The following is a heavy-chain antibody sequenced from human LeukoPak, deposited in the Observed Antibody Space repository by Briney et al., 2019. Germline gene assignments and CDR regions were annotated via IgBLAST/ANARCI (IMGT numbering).Heavy chain of an antibody. V-gene: IGHV3-66*01. CDR1: GFSVSSNY. Sequence: GGSLRLSCAASGFSVSSNYMSWVRQVPGKGLEWVSVIYGGGTTYYADSVKGRFTISRDKSKNTLYLQMNSLRDEDTAVYYAARGRSDGYSYTAFDMWGQGTMVTVSS. J-gene: IGHJ3*02. CDR3: ARGRSDGYSYTAFDM. D-gene: IGHD5-24*01. CDR2: IYGGGTT.